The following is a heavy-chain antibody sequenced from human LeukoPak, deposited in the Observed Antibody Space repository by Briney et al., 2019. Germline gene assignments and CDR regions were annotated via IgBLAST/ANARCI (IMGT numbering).Heavy chain of an antibody. CDR2: ISSSGSPI. V-gene: IGHV3-48*03. J-gene: IGHJ5*02. CDR1: GFTFSNYE. Sequence: GGSLRLSCAASGFTFSNYEMNWVRQAPGKGLEWVSYISSSGSPIYYADSVKGRFTISRDNAKNSLYLQMNSLRAEDTAVYYCARDRVVGFWSAYAWFDLWGQGTLVTVSS. D-gene: IGHD3-3*01. CDR3: ARDRVVGFWSAYAWFDL.